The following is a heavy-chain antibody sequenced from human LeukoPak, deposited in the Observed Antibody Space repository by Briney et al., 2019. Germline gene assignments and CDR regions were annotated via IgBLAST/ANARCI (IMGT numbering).Heavy chain of an antibody. CDR1: GFTFRTYA. CDR2: ISGSGGST. D-gene: IGHD3-10*01. V-gene: IGHV3-23*01. CDR3: AKSRLYGSGSSSSDY. Sequence: GGSLRLSCAASGFTFRTYAMSWVRQPPGKGLEWVSAISGSGGSTYYTDSVKGRFTISRDNSKNTLYLQVNSLRVENTAVYYCAKSRLYGSGSSSSDYWGQGTLVTVSS. J-gene: IGHJ4*02.